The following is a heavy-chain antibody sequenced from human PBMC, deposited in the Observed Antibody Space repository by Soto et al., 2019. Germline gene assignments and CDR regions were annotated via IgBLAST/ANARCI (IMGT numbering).Heavy chain of an antibody. CDR3: ARGGGDYDYVWGSYRYDY. CDR1: GYTFSSYG. V-gene: IGHV1-18*01. Sequence: GASVKVSCKASGYTFSSYGISWVRQAPGQGLEWMGWISGYNSNTNYAQKVQDRVTMTTDTSTRTAYMELRSLRSDDTAVYYCARGGGDYDYVWGSYRYDYWGQGTLVTVS. J-gene: IGHJ4*02. CDR2: ISGYNSNT. D-gene: IGHD3-16*02.